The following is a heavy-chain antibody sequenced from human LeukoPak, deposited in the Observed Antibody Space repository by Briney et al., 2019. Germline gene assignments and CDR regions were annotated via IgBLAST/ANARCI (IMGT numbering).Heavy chain of an antibody. CDR3: ATVERSLARLSHMDV. V-gene: IGHV1-24*01. Sequence: ASVKVSCKVSGYTLTELSMHWVRQAPGKGLEWMGGFDPEDGETIYAQKFQGRVTMTEDTSTDTAYMELSSLRSEDTAVYYCATVERSLARLSHMDVWGKGTTVTVSS. J-gene: IGHJ6*03. CDR2: FDPEDGET. CDR1: GYTLTELS. D-gene: IGHD6-6*01.